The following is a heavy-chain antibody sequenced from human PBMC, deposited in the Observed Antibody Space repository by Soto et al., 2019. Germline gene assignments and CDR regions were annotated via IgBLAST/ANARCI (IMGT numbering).Heavy chain of an antibody. CDR1: GFTFSSYG. D-gene: IGHD3-22*01. Sequence: GGSLRLSCAASGFTFSSYGMHWVRQAPGKGLEWVAVISYDGSNKYYADSVKGRFTISRDNSKNTMYLQMNSLRAEDTAVYYCVKDRSAWLSKYYFDYWGQGTLVTVSS. V-gene: IGHV3-30*18. CDR3: VKDRSAWLSKYYFDY. J-gene: IGHJ4*02. CDR2: ISYDGSNK.